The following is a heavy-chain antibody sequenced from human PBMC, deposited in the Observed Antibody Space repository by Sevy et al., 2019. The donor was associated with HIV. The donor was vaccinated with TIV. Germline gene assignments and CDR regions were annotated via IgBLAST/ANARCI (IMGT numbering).Heavy chain of an antibody. D-gene: IGHD6-19*01. CDR2: IIPLLGTV. CDR3: ARGGGNGWYYFDY. V-gene: IGHV1-69*13. Sequence: ASVKVSCKASGGTFCSYGISWVRQAPGQRLEWMGGIIPLLGTVNYAQKFQGRVTITADESTKTVYMELSSLRSEDTAVYYSARGGGNGWYYFDYWGQETLVTVSS. J-gene: IGHJ4*02. CDR1: GGTFCSYG.